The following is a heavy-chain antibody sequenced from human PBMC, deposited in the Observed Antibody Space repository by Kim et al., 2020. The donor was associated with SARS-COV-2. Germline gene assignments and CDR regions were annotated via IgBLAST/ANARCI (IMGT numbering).Heavy chain of an antibody. Sequence: GGSLRLSCAASGFTFSSYAMSWVRQAPGKGLEWVSAISGSGGSTYYADSVKGRFTISRDNSKNTLYLQMNSLRAEDTAVYYCAKGATRAVAGIQRFDYWGQGTLVTVSS. J-gene: IGHJ4*02. CDR1: GFTFSSYA. CDR2: ISGSGGST. CDR3: AKGATRAVAGIQRFDY. D-gene: IGHD6-19*01. V-gene: IGHV3-23*01.